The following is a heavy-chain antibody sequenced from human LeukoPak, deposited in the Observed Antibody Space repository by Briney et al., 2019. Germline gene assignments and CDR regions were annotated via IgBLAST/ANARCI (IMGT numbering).Heavy chain of an antibody. Sequence: ASETLSLTRTVSGYSISSGYYWGWIRQPPGKGLEWIGSIYHSGSTYYNPSPKSRVTISVDTSKNQFSLMLSSVTAADTAVYYCARGGGGSEGTDYWGQGTLVTVSS. D-gene: IGHD1-1*01. V-gene: IGHV4-38-2*02. CDR3: ARGGGGSEGTDY. J-gene: IGHJ4*02. CDR2: IYHSGST. CDR1: GYSISSGYY.